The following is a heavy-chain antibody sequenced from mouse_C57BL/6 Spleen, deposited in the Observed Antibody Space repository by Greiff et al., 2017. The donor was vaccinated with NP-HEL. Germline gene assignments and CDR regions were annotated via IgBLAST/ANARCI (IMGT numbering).Heavy chain of an antibody. D-gene: IGHD2-4*01. J-gene: IGHJ3*01. CDR2: LRSISNNSAT. Sequence: EVQRVASGGGLVQPKGSLKLSCAASGFSFTTYAMHWVRQAPGQGLEWVARLRSISNNSATYYPDSVNDSFTISRDDSESMLYLQMNNLKTEDTAMYYCVGQGSYDYAWFAYWGQGTLVTVSA. CDR1: GFSFTTYA. CDR3: VGQGSYDYAWFAY. V-gene: IGHV10-1*01.